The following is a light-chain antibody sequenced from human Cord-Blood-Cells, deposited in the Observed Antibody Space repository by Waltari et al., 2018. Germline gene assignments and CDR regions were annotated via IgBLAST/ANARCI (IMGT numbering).Light chain of an antibody. Sequence: EIVSTQSPGTLFLSPGERAPLSCRASQSVSSSYLAWYQQKPGPAPRLLLYGASSKATGFPDRFSGSGSGTDVTLTISRLEPEDFAVYYCQQYGSSPLTFGGGTKVEIK. CDR2: GAS. CDR1: QSVSSSY. CDR3: QQYGSSPLT. J-gene: IGKJ4*01. V-gene: IGKV3-20*01.